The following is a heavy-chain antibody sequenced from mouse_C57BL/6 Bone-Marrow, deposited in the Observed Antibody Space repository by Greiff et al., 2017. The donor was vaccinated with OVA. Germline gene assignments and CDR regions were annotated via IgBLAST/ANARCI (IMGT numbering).Heavy chain of an antibody. D-gene: IGHD1-1*01. CDR3: ATITTVVATKAMDY. Sequence: QVQLQQSGAELVRPGTSVKVSCKASGYAFTNYLIEWVKQRPGQGLEWIGVINPGSGGTNYNEKFKGKATLTADKSSSTAYMQLSSLTSEDSAVYFCATITTVVATKAMDYWGQGTSVTVSS. CDR2: INPGSGGT. J-gene: IGHJ4*01. CDR1: GYAFTNYL. V-gene: IGHV1-54*01.